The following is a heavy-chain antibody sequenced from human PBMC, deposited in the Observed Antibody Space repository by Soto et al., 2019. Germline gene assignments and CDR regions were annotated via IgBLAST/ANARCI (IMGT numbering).Heavy chain of an antibody. J-gene: IGHJ4*02. CDR3: ARFPPVTTIDY. V-gene: IGHV4-59*01. CDR1: GGSISSYY. CDR2: IYYSGST. Sequence: SETLSLTCTVSGGSISSYYWSWIRQPPGKGLEWIGYIYYSGSTNYNPSLKSRVTISVDTSKNQFSLKLSSVTAADTAVYYCARFPPVTTIDYWGQGTLVTVSS. D-gene: IGHD4-17*01.